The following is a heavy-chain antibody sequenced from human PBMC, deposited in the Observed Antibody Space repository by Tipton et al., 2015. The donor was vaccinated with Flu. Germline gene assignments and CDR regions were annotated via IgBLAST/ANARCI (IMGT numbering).Heavy chain of an antibody. J-gene: IGHJ4*02. CDR3: AVRGKFRPTFDY. CDR2: ISWDSSNR. V-gene: IGHV3-9*01. Sequence: SLRLSCTASGFTFGDYAMHWVRQAPGKGLEWVSGISWDSSNRIYANSVKGRFTISRDNARNSLYLQVNSLRAEDTAFYYCAVRGKFRPTFDYWGQGALVTVPP. D-gene: IGHD2-21*01. CDR1: GFTFGDYA.